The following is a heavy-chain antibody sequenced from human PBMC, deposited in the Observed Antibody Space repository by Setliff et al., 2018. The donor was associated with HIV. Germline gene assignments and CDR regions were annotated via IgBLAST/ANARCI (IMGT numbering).Heavy chain of an antibody. Sequence: KTSETLSLTCDVSGGSISSGGYSWSWIRQPPGKGLEWIGYIYHRGSTYYNPSLKSRVTISVDRSKNQFSLKLSSVTAADTAVYYCARAPLEYSDYDYLRYFDYWGQGTLVTVS. CDR3: ARAPLEYSDYDYLRYFDY. V-gene: IGHV4-30-2*01. D-gene: IGHD5-12*01. J-gene: IGHJ4*02. CDR1: GGSISSGGYS. CDR2: IYHRGST.